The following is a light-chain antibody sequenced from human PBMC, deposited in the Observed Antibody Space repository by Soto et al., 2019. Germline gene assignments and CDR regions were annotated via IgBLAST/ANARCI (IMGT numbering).Light chain of an antibody. J-gene: IGKJ2*01. V-gene: IGKV3-20*01. CDR1: QSVDNSY. CDR3: HQYGTAPYT. CDR2: GTS. Sequence: ETVVTQSPGTLSLSPGEGATLSCRASQSVDNSYLAWYQQKPGQAPRLLIHGTSNRASGIPDRFSGSGSGTDFALTISRLEPEDFAVYYCHQYGTAPYTFGQGTTLELK.